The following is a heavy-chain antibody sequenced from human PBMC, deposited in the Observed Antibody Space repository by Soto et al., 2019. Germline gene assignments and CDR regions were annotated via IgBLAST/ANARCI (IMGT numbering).Heavy chain of an antibody. CDR3: VRDGTKTLRDWFDP. Sequence: LSLTCTVSGASISGFYWSGIRKSAGKGLEWIGRIYATGTTDYNPSLKSRVMMSVDTSKKQFSLKLRSVTAADTAVYYCVRDGTKTLRDWFDPWGQGISVTSPQ. J-gene: IGHJ5*02. V-gene: IGHV4-4*07. CDR1: GASISGFY. CDR2: IYATGTT. D-gene: IGHD1-1*01.